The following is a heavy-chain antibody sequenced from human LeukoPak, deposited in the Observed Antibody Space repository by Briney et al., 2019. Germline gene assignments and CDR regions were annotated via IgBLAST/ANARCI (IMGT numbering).Heavy chain of an antibody. V-gene: IGHV4-34*01. CDR1: GGSFSGYY. J-gene: IGHJ6*03. Sequence: SETLSLTCAVYGGSFSGYYWSWIRQPPGKGLEWIGEINHSGSTNYNPSLKSRVTISVDTSKNQFSLKLSSVTAADTAVYYRARDCSSTSCHYYYYMDVWGKGTTVTVSS. D-gene: IGHD2-2*01. CDR3: ARDCSSTSCHYYYYMDV. CDR2: INHSGST.